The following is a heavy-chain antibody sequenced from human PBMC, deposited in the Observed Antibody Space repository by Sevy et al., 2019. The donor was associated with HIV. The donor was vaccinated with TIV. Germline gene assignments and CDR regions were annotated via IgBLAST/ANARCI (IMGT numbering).Heavy chain of an antibody. D-gene: IGHD3-10*01. CDR1: GGSITSLY. Sequence: SETLSLTCTASGGSITSLYWGWIRQPPGKGLEWIANIYYIRNTNYNPALKSRVTISLDTSKNQFSLRLSSVAAADSAIYYCAGENGWGSFYSWGQGTLVTVSS. J-gene: IGHJ4*02. CDR2: IYYIRNT. V-gene: IGHV4-59*11. CDR3: AGENGWGSFYS.